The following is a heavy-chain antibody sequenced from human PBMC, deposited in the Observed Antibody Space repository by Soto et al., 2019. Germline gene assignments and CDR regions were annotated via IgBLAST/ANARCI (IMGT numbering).Heavy chain of an antibody. CDR1: GGSISSYY. CDR3: ARDLVYCSSTSCYPWFDP. CDR2: IYYSGST. Sequence: NPSETLSLTCTVSGGSISSYYWSWIRQPPGEGLEWIGYIYYSGSTNYNPSLKSRVTISVDTSKNQFSLKLSSVTAADTAVYYCARDLVYCSSTSCYPWFDPWGKGTLVTVSS. V-gene: IGHV4-59*01. D-gene: IGHD2-2*01. J-gene: IGHJ5*02.